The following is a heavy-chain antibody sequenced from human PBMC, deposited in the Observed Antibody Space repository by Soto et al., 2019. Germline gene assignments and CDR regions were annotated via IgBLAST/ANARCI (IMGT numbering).Heavy chain of an antibody. CDR2: INPSGGST. CDR3: ARERFHYYGSGSFYYDGMAF. CDR1: GYTFTSYY. D-gene: IGHD3-10*01. J-gene: IGHJ6*02. V-gene: IGHV1-46*01. Sequence: ASVKVSCKASGYTFTSYYMHWVRQAPGQGLEWMGIINPSGGSTSYAQKFQGRVTMTRDTSTSTVYMELSSLRSEDTAVYYCARERFHYYGSGSFYYDGMAFWGQGTTVTVSS.